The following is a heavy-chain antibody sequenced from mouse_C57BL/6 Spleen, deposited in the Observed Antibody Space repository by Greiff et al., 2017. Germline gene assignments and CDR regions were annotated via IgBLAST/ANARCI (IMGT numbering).Heavy chain of an antibody. CDR3: ALITSGEGYYAMDY. Sequence: VQLQQPGAELVKPGASVKLSCKASGYTFTSYWMQWVKQRPGQGLEWIGEIDPSDSYTNYNQKFKGKATLTVDTSSSTAYMQLSSLTSEDSAVYYCALITSGEGYYAMDYWGQGTSVTVSS. D-gene: IGHD1-1*01. CDR1: GYTFTSYW. CDR2: IDPSDSYT. V-gene: IGHV1-50*01. J-gene: IGHJ4*01.